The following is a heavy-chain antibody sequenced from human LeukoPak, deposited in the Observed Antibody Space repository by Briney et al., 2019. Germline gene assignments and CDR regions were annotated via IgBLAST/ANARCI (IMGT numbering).Heavy chain of an antibody. J-gene: IGHJ4*02. CDR2: ISSSSYI. Sequence: GGSLRLSCAASGFTFSSYSMNWVRQAPGKGLEWVSSISSSSYIYYADSVKGRFTISRDNAKNSLYLQMNSLRAEDTAVYYCARDYQYYDFWSGYYKDYFDYWGQGTLVTVSS. CDR1: GFTFSSYS. V-gene: IGHV3-21*01. CDR3: ARDYQYYDFWSGYYKDYFDY. D-gene: IGHD3-3*01.